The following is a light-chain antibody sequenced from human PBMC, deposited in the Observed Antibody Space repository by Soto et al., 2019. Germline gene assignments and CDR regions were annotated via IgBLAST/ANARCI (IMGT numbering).Light chain of an antibody. CDR3: QQYNSYSPWT. CDR1: QSISSW. J-gene: IGKJ1*01. CDR2: DAS. Sequence: SPSLSTLSASVRERVTLIFIASQSISSWLALYQQKPGKAPKLLIYDASSLESGVPSRFSGSGSGTEFTLTISSLQPDDFATYYCQQYNSYSPWTFGQGTKV. V-gene: IGKV1-5*02.